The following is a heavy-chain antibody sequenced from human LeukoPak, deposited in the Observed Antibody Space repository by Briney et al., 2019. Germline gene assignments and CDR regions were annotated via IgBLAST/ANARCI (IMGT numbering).Heavy chain of an antibody. Sequence: SETLSLTCTVSGGSISSYYWSRIRQPPGKGLEWIGYIYYSGSTNYNPSLKSRVTISVDTSKNQFSLKLSSVTAADTAVYYRARGVSEMATIYYFDYWGQGTLVTVSS. CDR2: IYYSGST. V-gene: IGHV4-59*01. CDR3: ARGVSEMATIYYFDY. CDR1: GGSISSYY. D-gene: IGHD5-24*01. J-gene: IGHJ4*02.